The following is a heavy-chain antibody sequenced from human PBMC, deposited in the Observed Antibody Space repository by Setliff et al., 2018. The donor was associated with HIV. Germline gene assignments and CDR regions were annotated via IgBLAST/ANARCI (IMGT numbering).Heavy chain of an antibody. Sequence: ASVKVSCKASGYTFTGYDINWVRQATGQGLEWMGWISAYNGNTNYAQKFQGRVTMTTDRSTSTAYMELRSLRSDDTAVYYCARDVGRDGYCFDHWGQGTLVTVSS. D-gene: IGHD5-12*01. CDR2: ISAYNGNT. CDR3: ARDVGRDGYCFDH. V-gene: IGHV1-18*01. J-gene: IGHJ4*02. CDR1: GYTFTGYD.